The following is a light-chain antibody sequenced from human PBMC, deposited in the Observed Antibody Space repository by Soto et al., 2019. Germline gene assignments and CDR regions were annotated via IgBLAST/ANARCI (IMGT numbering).Light chain of an antibody. J-gene: IGLJ2*01. V-gene: IGLV1-44*01. CDR3: AAWDDSLNAVV. Sequence: QSVLTQPPSASGTPGQRVTISCSGSSSNIGSDSVNWYQQLPGTAPKLLIYSNNQRPSGVPDRFSGSKSGTSASLAISGLQSGDEAAYYCAAWDDSLNAVVFGGGTKLTVL. CDR2: SNN. CDR1: SSNIGSDS.